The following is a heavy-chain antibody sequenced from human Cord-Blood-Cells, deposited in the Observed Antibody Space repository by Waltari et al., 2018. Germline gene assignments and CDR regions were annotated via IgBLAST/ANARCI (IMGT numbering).Heavy chain of an antibody. Sequence: QVQLQQWGAGLLKPSETLSLTCAVYGGSFSGYYWSWIRQPPGKGLEWIGEINHSRSTNDNPSLKSRVTISVDTSKNQFSLKLSSVTAADTAVYYCAGLKSLGAEDAFDIWGQGTMVTVSS. V-gene: IGHV4-34*01. D-gene: IGHD2-15*01. J-gene: IGHJ3*02. CDR2: INHSRST. CDR1: GGSFSGYY. CDR3: AGLKSLGAEDAFDI.